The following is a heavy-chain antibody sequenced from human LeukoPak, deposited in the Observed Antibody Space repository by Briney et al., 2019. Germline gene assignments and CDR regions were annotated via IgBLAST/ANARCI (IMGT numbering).Heavy chain of an antibody. CDR2: IYHSGNT. CDR1: GYSISSGYY. V-gene: IGHV4-38-2*02. J-gene: IGHJ4*02. D-gene: IGHD2-2*01. CDR3: ARGPGTKWFDY. Sequence: SETLSLTCTVSGYSISSGYYWGWIRQPPGKGLEWIGSIYHSGNTSYNPSPKSRVTISVDTSKNQFSLKLSSVTAADTAVYYCARGPGTKWFDYWGQGTLVTVSS.